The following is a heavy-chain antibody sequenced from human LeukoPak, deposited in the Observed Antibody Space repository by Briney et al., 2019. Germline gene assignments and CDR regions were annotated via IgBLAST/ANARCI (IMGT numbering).Heavy chain of an antibody. J-gene: IGHJ4*02. D-gene: IGHD6-13*01. CDR2: ISGSGGST. Sequence: PGGSLRLSCAASGFTFSSYAMSWVRQAPGKGLEWVSAISGSGGSTYYADSVKGRFTISRDNSKNMLYLQMSSLRAEDTAVYYCAKARYNSGWYDDWGQGTLVTVSS. CDR3: AKARYNSGWYDD. CDR1: GFTFSSYA. V-gene: IGHV3-23*01.